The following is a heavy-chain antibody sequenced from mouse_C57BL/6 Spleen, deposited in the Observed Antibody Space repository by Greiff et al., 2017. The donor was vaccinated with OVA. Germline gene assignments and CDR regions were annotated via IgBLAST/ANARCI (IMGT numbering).Heavy chain of an antibody. V-gene: IGHV5-17*01. J-gene: IGHJ2*01. Sequence: EVHLVESGGGLVKPGGSLKLSCAASGFTFSDYGMHWVRQAPEKGLEWVAYISSGSSTIYYADTVKGRFTISRDNAKNTLFLQMTSLRSEDTAMYYCARGNTVVATDFDYWGQGTTLTVSS. CDR3: ARGNTVVATDFDY. CDR2: ISSGSSTI. CDR1: GFTFSDYG. D-gene: IGHD1-1*01.